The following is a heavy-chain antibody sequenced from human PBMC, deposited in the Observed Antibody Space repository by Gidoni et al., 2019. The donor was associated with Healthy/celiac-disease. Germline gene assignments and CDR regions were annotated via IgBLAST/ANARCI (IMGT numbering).Heavy chain of an antibody. Sequence: QVQLVESGGGVVQPGRARRLSCAASGSTFSSYGMHWVRQAPGKGREWVAVISYDGSNKYYADSVKGRFTISRDNSKNTLYLQMNSLRAEDTAVYYCAKATAMDQIDYWGQGTLVTVSS. CDR3: AKATAMDQIDY. CDR2: ISYDGSNK. V-gene: IGHV3-30*18. J-gene: IGHJ4*02. CDR1: GSTFSSYG. D-gene: IGHD5-18*01.